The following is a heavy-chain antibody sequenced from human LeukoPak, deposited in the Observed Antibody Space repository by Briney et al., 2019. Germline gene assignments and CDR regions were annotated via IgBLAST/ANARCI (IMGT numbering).Heavy chain of an antibody. CDR2: ISAYNGNT. CDR3: ARDLRSYNWGSAQRFICY. V-gene: IGHV1-18*01. D-gene: IGHD7-27*01. CDR1: GYTFTSYG. J-gene: IGHJ4*02. Sequence: GASVKVSCKASGYTFTSYGISWVRQAPGQGLEWMGWISAYNGNTNYAQKLQGRVTVTTDTSTSTAYMELRSLRSDDTAVYYCARDLRSYNWGSAQRFICYWGQGTLVTVSS.